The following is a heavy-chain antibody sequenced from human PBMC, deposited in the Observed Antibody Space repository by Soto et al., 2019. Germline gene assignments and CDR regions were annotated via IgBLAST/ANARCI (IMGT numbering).Heavy chain of an antibody. D-gene: IGHD6-19*01. CDR2: IIPIFGTA. CDR3: ASSVQWLVSPFDY. CDR1: VCTFSSYA. V-gene: IGHV1-69*13. Sequence: GASVKVSCKASVCTFSSYAISCVRQAPGQGLEWMGGIIPIFGTANYAQKFQGRVTITADESTSTAYMELSSLRSGDTAVYYCASSVQWLVSPFDYWGQGTLVTVSS. J-gene: IGHJ4*02.